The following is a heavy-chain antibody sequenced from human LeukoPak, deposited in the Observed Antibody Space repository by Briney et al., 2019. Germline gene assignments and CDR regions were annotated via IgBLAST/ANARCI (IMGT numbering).Heavy chain of an antibody. V-gene: IGHV1-2*02. Sequence: ASVKVSCKASGYTFTGYYMHWVRQAPGQGLEWMGWINPNSGGTNYAQKFQGRVTMTRDTSISTAYMELSRLRSDDTAVYYCARDLITMVRGVNFDPWGQGTLVTVSS. CDR3: ARDLITMVRGVNFDP. CDR1: GYTFTGYY. J-gene: IGHJ5*02. D-gene: IGHD3-10*01. CDR2: INPNSGGT.